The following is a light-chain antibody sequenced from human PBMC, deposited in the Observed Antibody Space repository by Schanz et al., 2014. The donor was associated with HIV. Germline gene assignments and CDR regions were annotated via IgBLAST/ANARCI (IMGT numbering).Light chain of an antibody. CDR2: RNN. J-gene: IGLJ2*01. V-gene: IGLV1-47*01. CDR1: SSNVGTNY. CDR3: AAWDDGLSGRV. Sequence: QSVLTQPPSVSGPPGQRVTISCSGSSSNVGTNYVFWYQQFPGTAPKLLIYRNNQRPSGVPDRFSGSKSGTLASLAISGLRSDDEADYYCAAWDDGLSGRVFGGGTKLTV.